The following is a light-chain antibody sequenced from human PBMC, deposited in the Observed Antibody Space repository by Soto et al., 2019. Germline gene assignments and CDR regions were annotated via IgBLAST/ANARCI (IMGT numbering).Light chain of an antibody. J-gene: IGKJ5*01. CDR2: DAS. Sequence: EIVLTQSPGTLSLSPGDRATLSCRASQTVTGNYLAWYQQKPGQAPRLLIYDASNRATDIPARFSGSGSGTDFTLTISSLEPEDFAVYYCQQRSNWPPITFGQGTRLEIK. V-gene: IGKV3-11*01. CDR3: QQRSNWPPIT. CDR1: QTVTGNY.